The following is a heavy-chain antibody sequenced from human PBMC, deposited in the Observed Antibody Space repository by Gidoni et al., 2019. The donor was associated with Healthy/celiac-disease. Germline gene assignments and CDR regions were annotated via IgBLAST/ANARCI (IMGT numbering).Heavy chain of an antibody. Sequence: EVQLVESGGGLVKPGGSLRLSCAAPGFTFSSYSMNWVRQAPGKGLEWVSSISSSSSYIYYADSVKGRFTISRDNAKNSLYLQMNSLRAEDTAVYYCAREGEGDYGDYWGQGTLVTVSS. CDR3: AREGEGDYGDY. CDR1: GFTFSSYS. D-gene: IGHD1-26*01. J-gene: IGHJ4*02. V-gene: IGHV3-21*01. CDR2: ISSSSSYI.